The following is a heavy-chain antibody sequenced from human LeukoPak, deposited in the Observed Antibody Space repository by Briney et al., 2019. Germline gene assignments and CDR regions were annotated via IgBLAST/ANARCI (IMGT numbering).Heavy chain of an antibody. D-gene: IGHD3-22*01. CDR1: GFTSGDYA. CDR3: TRIGGTYYYDSSGYYYPDY. V-gene: IGHV3-49*04. J-gene: IGHJ4*02. Sequence: GSPRHSSTHPGFTSGDYAISWVREGPGKGGGRVGFFRRKAYGGTTEYTASVKGRFTNSRDDSKSITYLQMNSLKTEDIAVYYCTRIGGTYYYDSSGYYYPDYWGQGTLVTVSS. CDR2: FRRKAYGGTT.